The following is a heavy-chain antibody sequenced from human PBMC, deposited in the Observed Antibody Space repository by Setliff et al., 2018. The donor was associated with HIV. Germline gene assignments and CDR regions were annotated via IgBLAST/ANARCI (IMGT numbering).Heavy chain of an antibody. Sequence: ASVKVSCKVSGSTLSEVSIHWVRQAPGEGLEWMGYFDPQDGETVYAQKFQGRVTMTEDTSTDTAYMEMSGLRSEDTAVYYCAIDGAGGWLRPMPDYWGQGTLVTVSS. CDR3: AIDGAGGWLRPMPDY. V-gene: IGHV1-24*01. D-gene: IGHD5-12*01. CDR2: FDPQDGET. J-gene: IGHJ4*02. CDR1: GSTLSEVS.